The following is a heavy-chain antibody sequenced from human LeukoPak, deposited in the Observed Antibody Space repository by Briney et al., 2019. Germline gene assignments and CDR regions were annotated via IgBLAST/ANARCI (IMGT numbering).Heavy chain of an antibody. Sequence: SVKVSCKASGGTFSSYAISWVRQAPGQGLEWMGRIIPILGIANYAQKFQGRVTITADKSTSTAYMELSSLRSEDTAVYYCATYCSSTSCYPGWGQGTLVTVSS. CDR1: GGTFSSYA. V-gene: IGHV1-69*04. CDR2: IIPILGIA. CDR3: ATYCSSTSCYPG. J-gene: IGHJ4*02. D-gene: IGHD2-2*01.